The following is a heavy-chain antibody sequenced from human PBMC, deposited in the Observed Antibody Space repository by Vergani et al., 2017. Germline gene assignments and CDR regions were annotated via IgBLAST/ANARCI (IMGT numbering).Heavy chain of an antibody. CDR1: GGSISSSSYY. V-gene: IGHV4-39*01. D-gene: IGHD1-7*01. CDR3: ARQGGTQDFDY. CDR2: IYYSGST. J-gene: IGHJ4*02. Sequence: QLQLQESGPGLVKPSETLSLTCTVSGGSISSSSYYWGWIRQPPGKGLGWIGSIYYSGSTYYNPSLKGRVTISVDTSKNQFSLKLSSVTAADTAVYYCARQGGTQDFDYWGQGTLVTVSS.